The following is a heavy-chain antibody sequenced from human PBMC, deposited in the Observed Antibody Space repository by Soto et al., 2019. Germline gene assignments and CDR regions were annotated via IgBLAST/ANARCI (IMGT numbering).Heavy chain of an antibody. CDR1: GYTFTSCD. D-gene: IGHD3-3*01. CDR2: MNPNSGNT. J-gene: IGHJ6*02. V-gene: IGHV1-8*01. Sequence: ASVKVSCKASGYTFTSCDINWVRQATGQGLEWMGWMNPNSGNTGYAQKFQGRVTMTRNTSISTAYMELSSLRSEDTAVYYCARGVEWLTRHYYYYYGMDVWGQGTTVTVSS. CDR3: ARGVEWLTRHYYYYYGMDV.